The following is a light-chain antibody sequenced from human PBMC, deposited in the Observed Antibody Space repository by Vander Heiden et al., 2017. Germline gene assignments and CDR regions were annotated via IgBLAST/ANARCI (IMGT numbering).Light chain of an antibody. CDR1: QSLLHSHGYKY. J-gene: IGKJ4*01. CDR3: MQALQTPFT. CDR2: LES. Sequence: DLVMTVSPLSLRVTPGEPAPISCVSSQSLLHSHGYKYLAWYLQKPGQSPQLLIYLESNRASGVPDRFSGSGSGTDFTLKISRVEAEDVGVYYCMQALQTPFTFGGGTKVEI. V-gene: IGKV2-28*01.